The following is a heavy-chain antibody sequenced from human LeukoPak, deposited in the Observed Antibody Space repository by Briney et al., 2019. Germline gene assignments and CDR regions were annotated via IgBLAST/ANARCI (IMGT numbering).Heavy chain of an antibody. V-gene: IGHV4-61*08. Sequence: SETLSLTCTVSGGSISSGGYYWSWIRQHPGKGLEWIGYIYYSGSTNYNPSLKSQVTISVDTSKNQFSLKLSSVTAADTAVYYCARRLGGWYYYGMDVWGQGTTVTVSS. CDR3: ARRLGGWYYYGMDV. CDR2: IYYSGST. J-gene: IGHJ6*02. D-gene: IGHD6-19*01. CDR1: GGSISSGGYY.